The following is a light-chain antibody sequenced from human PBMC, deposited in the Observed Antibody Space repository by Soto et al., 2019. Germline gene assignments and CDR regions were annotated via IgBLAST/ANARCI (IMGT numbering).Light chain of an antibody. V-gene: IGLV2-8*01. Sequence: QSALTQPPSASGSPGQSVTISCTGTSSDVGGYNYVSWYQQHPGKAPELIIYEVNKRPSGVPDRFSGSKSGNTASLTVSGLQAEDEADFYCSSYAGSNSYVFGTGTKLTVL. J-gene: IGLJ1*01. CDR1: SSDVGGYNY. CDR2: EVN. CDR3: SSYAGSNSYV.